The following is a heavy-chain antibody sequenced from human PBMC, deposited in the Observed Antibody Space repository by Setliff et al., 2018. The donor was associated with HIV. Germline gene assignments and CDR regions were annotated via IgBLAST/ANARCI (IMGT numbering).Heavy chain of an antibody. D-gene: IGHD1-26*01. J-gene: IGHJ4*02. CDR3: AREGSDHGTYYFDY. CDR1: GFTFSNYG. V-gene: IGHV3-33*01. Sequence: LRLSCAASGFTFSNYGMHWVRQAPGKGLEWVAVIWYDGSNKYYADSVKGRFTISRDNSKNTLYLQMNSLRAEDTAVYYCAREGSDHGTYYFDYWGQGTPVTVSS. CDR2: IWYDGSNK.